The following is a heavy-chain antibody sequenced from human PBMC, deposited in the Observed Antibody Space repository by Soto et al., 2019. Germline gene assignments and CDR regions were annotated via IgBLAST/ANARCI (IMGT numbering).Heavy chain of an antibody. Sequence: SVKVSCKASGGTFSSYTFSWVRQAPGQGLEWMGRIIPILGIANYAQKFQGRVTITADKSTSTAYMELSSLRSEDTAVYYCARGSRSLRYFDWAMADYWGQGTLVTVSS. CDR2: IIPILGIA. CDR3: ARGSRSLRYFDWAMADY. J-gene: IGHJ4*02. V-gene: IGHV1-69*02. D-gene: IGHD3-9*01. CDR1: GGTFSSYT.